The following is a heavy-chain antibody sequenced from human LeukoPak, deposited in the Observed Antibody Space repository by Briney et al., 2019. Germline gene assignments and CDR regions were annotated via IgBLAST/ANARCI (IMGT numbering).Heavy chain of an antibody. CDR1: GFTFSSYA. D-gene: IGHD3-16*01. Sequence: GGSLRLSCSASGFTFSSYAMDWGRQAPGKGLEYGSPISSNGGSTDYADSVKGRFTISRDDSKNTLYLRMSSLRAEDTAVYYCVKEGDYGYYFDYWGQGTLVTVSS. J-gene: IGHJ4*02. CDR2: ISSNGGST. V-gene: IGHV3-64D*06. CDR3: VKEGDYGYYFDY.